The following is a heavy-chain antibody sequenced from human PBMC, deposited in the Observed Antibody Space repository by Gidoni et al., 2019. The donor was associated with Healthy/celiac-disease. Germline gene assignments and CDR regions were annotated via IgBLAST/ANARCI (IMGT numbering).Heavy chain of an antibody. CDR1: GGSISSSSYY. CDR3: ARCGYYDFWSGYPNYYYGMDV. D-gene: IGHD3-3*01. V-gene: IGHV4-39*07. Sequence: QLQLQESGPGLVKPSETLSLTCTVSGGSISSSSYYWGWIRQPPGKGLEWIGSIYYSGSTYYNPSLKSRVTISVDTSKNQFSLKLSSVTAADTAVYYCARCGYYDFWSGYPNYYYGMDVWGQGTTVTVSS. CDR2: IYYSGST. J-gene: IGHJ6*02.